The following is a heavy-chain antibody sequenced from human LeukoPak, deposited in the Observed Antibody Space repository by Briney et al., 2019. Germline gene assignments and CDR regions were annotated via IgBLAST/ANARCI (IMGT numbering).Heavy chain of an antibody. CDR1: GGSFSGYY. CDR3: ATLGEYYDSSGYYCN. CDR2: INHSGST. V-gene: IGHV4-34*01. J-gene: IGHJ4*02. D-gene: IGHD3-22*01. Sequence: SETLSLTCAVYGGSFSGYYWSWIRQPPGKGLEWIGEINHSGSTNYNPSLKSRVTISVDTSKNQFSLKLTSVTAADTAVYYCATLGEYYDSSGYYCNWGQGTLVTVSS.